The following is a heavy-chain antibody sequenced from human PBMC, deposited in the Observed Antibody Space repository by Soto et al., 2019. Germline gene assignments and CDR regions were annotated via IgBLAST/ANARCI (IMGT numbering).Heavy chain of an antibody. CDR1: GGSINSSDYF. CDR3: ARIAARPRGYDYYYNYMDV. J-gene: IGHJ6*03. D-gene: IGHD6-13*01. Sequence: SETLSLICTVSGGSINSSDYFWGWIRQPPAEGLEWIGGISFGGSTYDNPSLKSRVTISVDTSRNQFSLRLSSVIAADTAVYYCARIAARPRGYDYYYNYMDVWGKGTTVTVSS. CDR2: ISFGGST. V-gene: IGHV4-39*01.